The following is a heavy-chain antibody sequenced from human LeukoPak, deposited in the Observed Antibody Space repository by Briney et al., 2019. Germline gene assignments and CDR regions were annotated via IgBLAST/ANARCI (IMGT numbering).Heavy chain of an antibody. V-gene: IGHV3-21*01. D-gene: IGHD3-22*01. CDR3: ARDQGYYDSSGPIDY. CDR1: GFTFSSYS. CDR2: ISSSSSYI. Sequence: GGSLRLSRAASGFTFSSYSMNWVRQAPGKGLEWVSSISSSSSYIYYADSVKGRFTISRDNAKNSLYLQMNSLRAEDTAVYYCARDQGYYDSSGPIDYWGQGTLVTVSS. J-gene: IGHJ4*02.